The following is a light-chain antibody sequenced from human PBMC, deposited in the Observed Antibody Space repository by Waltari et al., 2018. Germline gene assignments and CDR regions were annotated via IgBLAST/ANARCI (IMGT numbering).Light chain of an antibody. CDR2: VTT. Sequence: QSVLTQPPSVSGAPGQRVTISCTGSSSNLGADYDVHWYRQLPGTAPKLLIYVTTNRPPGVPDRISASRSGTSASLAITGLQAEDEADYYCQSYDSSLTAWVFGGGTKLTVL. J-gene: IGLJ3*02. CDR3: QSYDSSLTAWV. CDR1: SSNLGADYD. V-gene: IGLV1-40*01.